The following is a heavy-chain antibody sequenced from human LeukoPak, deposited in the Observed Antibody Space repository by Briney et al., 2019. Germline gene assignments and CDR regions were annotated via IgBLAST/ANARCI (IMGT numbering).Heavy chain of an antibody. CDR3: AREAYCSGGSCYPANWFDP. V-gene: IGHV4-61*10. D-gene: IGHD2-15*01. Sequence: SETLSLTCTVSGGSISSGSYYWSWIRQPAGKGLEWIGYIYYSGSTNYNPSLKSRVTISVDTSKNQFSLKLSSVTAADTAVYYCAREAYCSGGSCYPANWFDPWGQGTLVTVSS. J-gene: IGHJ5*02. CDR1: GGSISSGSYY. CDR2: IYYSGST.